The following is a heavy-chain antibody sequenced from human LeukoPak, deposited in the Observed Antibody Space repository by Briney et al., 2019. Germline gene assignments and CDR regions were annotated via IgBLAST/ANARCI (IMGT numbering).Heavy chain of an antibody. D-gene: IGHD3-10*01. CDR1: GGSFSGYY. CDR2: INHSGST. CDR3: ARQSPMVRGVVYYYYYMDV. J-gene: IGHJ6*03. Sequence: SETLSLTCGVYGGSFSGYYWSWIRQPPGKGLEWIGEINHSGSTNYNPSLKSRVTISVDTSKNQFSLKLSSVTAADTAVYYCARQSPMVRGVVYYYYYMDVWGKGTTVTISS. V-gene: IGHV4-34*01.